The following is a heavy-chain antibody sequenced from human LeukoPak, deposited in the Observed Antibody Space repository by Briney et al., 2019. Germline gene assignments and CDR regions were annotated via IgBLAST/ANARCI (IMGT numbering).Heavy chain of an antibody. D-gene: IGHD3-22*01. J-gene: IGHJ4*02. Sequence: PGGSLRLSCAASGFTFSSYSMNWVRQAPGKGLEWVSSISSGSSYIYYADSLKGRFTISRDNAKNSLYLQMNSLRAEDTAVYYCALDSSGLFDYWGQGTLVTVSS. V-gene: IGHV3-21*01. CDR1: GFTFSSYS. CDR3: ALDSSGLFDY. CDR2: ISSGSSYI.